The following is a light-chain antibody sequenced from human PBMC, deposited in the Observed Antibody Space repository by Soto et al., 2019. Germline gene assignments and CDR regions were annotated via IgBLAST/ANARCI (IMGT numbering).Light chain of an antibody. CDR2: AAP. V-gene: IGKV1-27*01. CDR1: QGISNY. Sequence: DIQMTQSPSSLSASVGNRVSITCRASQGISNYLAWYQQKPGKVPKVLIYAAPTLQPGVPSRFSGSGSGTDFTLTINSLQPDDIATYLCQNYGSAPITFGQGTRLE. J-gene: IGKJ5*01. CDR3: QNYGSAPIT.